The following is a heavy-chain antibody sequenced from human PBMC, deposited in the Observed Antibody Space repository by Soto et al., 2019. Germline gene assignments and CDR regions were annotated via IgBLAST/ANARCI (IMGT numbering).Heavy chain of an antibody. Sequence: EMQLLESGGGLVQPGGSLRLSCEASGFTFSNYAMPWVRQAPGKGLEWVSAISHTGAVTYYADSVKGRFTISRDNSKNTLYLQMNSLRAEDTAIYYCANSNPHSSNCWFDPWGQGTLVTVSS. CDR1: GFTFSNYA. D-gene: IGHD6-13*01. CDR3: ANSNPHSSNCWFDP. V-gene: IGHV3-23*01. J-gene: IGHJ5*02. CDR2: ISHTGAVT.